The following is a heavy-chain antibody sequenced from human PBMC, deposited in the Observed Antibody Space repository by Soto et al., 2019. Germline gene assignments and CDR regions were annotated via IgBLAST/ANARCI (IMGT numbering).Heavy chain of an antibody. D-gene: IGHD2-15*01. CDR1: GFTFSSYA. J-gene: IGHJ4*02. CDR2: ISYDGSNK. V-gene: IGHV3-30-3*01. Sequence: GGSLRLSCAASGFTFSSYAMHWVRQAPGKGPEWVAVISYDGSNKYYADSVKGRFTISRDNSKNTLYLQMNSLRAEDTAVYYCARDYCSGGSCYDDYWGQGT. CDR3: ARDYCSGGSCYDDY.